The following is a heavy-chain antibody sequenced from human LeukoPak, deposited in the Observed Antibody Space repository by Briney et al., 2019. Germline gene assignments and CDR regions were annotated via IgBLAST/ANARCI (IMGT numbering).Heavy chain of an antibody. D-gene: IGHD3-22*01. CDR1: GFTFSSYW. J-gene: IGHJ4*02. Sequence: GGSLRLSCAASGFTFSSYWMHWVRHAPGKGLVWVSRINSDGSSTNYADSVKGRFTISRDNAKNTLYLQMNSLRAEDTAVYYCARDVKKVVVIFDYWGQGTLVTVSS. V-gene: IGHV3-74*01. CDR2: INSDGSST. CDR3: ARDVKKVVVIFDY.